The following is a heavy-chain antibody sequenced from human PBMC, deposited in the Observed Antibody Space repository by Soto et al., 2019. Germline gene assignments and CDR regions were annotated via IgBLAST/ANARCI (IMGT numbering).Heavy chain of an antibody. V-gene: IGHV3-23*01. D-gene: IGHD6-13*01. CDR3: AKGDLSSSWYTLFDY. Sequence: EVQLLESGGGLVQPGGSLRLSCAASGFTFSNFAMAWARQAPGKGLEWVSSLTGSGGSTYYADSVKGRFTISRDNSKSTLYLQINSLRAEDTAVYYCAKGDLSSSWYTLFDYWGQGTRVTVSS. CDR1: GFTFSNFA. CDR2: LTGSGGST. J-gene: IGHJ4*02.